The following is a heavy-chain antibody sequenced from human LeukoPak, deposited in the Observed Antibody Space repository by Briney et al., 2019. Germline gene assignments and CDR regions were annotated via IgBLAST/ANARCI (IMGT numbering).Heavy chain of an antibody. J-gene: IGHJ4*02. CDR1: GFTFGNFW. CDR2: IHPEGDEK. CDR3: ARGDAFSGDH. Sequence: GGSLRLSCVASGFTFGNFWMSWVRHSPGRGLEWVANIHPEGDEKYHVESVMGRFTISRDNAESSLFLQMNGLRAEDTAVYYCARGDAFSGDHWGQGALVTVSS. V-gene: IGHV3-7*04.